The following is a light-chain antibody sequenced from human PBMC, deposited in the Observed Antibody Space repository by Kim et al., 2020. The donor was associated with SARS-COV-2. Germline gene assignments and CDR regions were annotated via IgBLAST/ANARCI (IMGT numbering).Light chain of an antibody. CDR2: DVS. CDR1: SSDVGGYKF. J-gene: IGLJ2*01. Sequence: QSALTQPRSVSGSPGQSVTISCSGSSSDVGGYKFVSWYQQHPGKVPKVIIYDVSKRPSGVPDRFSGSKSGNTAPLTISGLQAEDEADYYCCSYAGSYIWIFGGGTQLTVL. V-gene: IGLV2-11*01. CDR3: CSYAGSYIWI.